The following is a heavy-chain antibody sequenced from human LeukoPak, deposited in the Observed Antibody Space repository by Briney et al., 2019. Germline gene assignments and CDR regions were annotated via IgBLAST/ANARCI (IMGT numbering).Heavy chain of an antibody. D-gene: IGHD3-10*01. J-gene: IGHJ4*02. CDR3: ARVNYGSGYDY. CDR1: GGSISSYY. Sequence: SETLSLTCTVSGGSISSYYWSWIRQPPGKGLEWIGYIYYSGSTNYNPSLKSRVTISVDTSKNQFSLKLSSVTAADTAVYYCARVNYGSGYDYWGQGTLVTVSS. V-gene: IGHV4-59*01. CDR2: IYYSGST.